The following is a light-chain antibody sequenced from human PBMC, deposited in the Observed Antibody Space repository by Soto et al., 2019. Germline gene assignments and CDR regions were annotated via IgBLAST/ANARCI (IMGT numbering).Light chain of an antibody. V-gene: IGKV3-20*01. CDR2: GAS. Sequence: EIALTQSPGTLSLSPGERATLSCMASQSARSSYLAWYQQKPGQAPRLLIYGASSRATGIPDRFSGSGSGTAFTLTISRLEPEDFAVYYCQQSGNSSWTFGQGTKVEFK. CDR3: QQSGNSSWT. J-gene: IGKJ1*01. CDR1: QSARSSY.